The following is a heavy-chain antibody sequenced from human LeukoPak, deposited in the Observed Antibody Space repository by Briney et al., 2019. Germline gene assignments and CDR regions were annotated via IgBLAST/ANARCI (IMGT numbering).Heavy chain of an antibody. CDR3: ARGYYDSSGYPIDY. V-gene: IGHV1-8*01. Sequence: GASVNVSCKASGYTFTSYDINWVRQATGQGLEWMGWMNPNSGNTGYAQKFQGRVTMTRNTSISTAYMELSSLRSEDTAVYYCARGYYDSSGYPIDYWGQGTLVTVSS. CDR1: GYTFTSYD. J-gene: IGHJ4*02. D-gene: IGHD3-22*01. CDR2: MNPNSGNT.